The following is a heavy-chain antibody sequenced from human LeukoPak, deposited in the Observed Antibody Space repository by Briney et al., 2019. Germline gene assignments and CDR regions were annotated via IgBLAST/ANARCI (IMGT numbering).Heavy chain of an antibody. CDR2: MNPNSGNT. Sequence: ASVKVSCKASGYTFTSYDINWVRQATGQGLEWMGWMNPNSGNTGYAQKFQGRVTMTRKTSISTAYMELSSLRSEDTAVYYCARGGRDYYDNSGYLSESDYWGQGTLVTVSS. D-gene: IGHD3-22*01. CDR1: GYTFTSYD. CDR3: ARGGRDYYDNSGYLSESDY. J-gene: IGHJ4*02. V-gene: IGHV1-8*01.